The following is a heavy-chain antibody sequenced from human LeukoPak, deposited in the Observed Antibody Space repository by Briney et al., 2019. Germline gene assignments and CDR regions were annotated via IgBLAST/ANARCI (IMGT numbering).Heavy chain of an antibody. CDR1: GGSISSYY. J-gene: IGHJ4*02. CDR3: ASLNWSGYLDY. CDR2: IYTSGST. D-gene: IGHD3-3*01. V-gene: IGHV4-4*07. Sequence: PSETLSLICTVSGGSISSYYWSWIRQPAARGLEWIGRIYTSGSTNYNPSLKRRVTMSVDTSKKQFSLKLSSVTAADTAVYYCASLNWSGYLDYWGQGTLVTVSS.